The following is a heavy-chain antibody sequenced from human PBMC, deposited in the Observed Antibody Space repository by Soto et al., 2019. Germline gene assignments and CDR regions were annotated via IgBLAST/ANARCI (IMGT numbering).Heavy chain of an antibody. J-gene: IGHJ6*03. CDR3: ARIKLGDDFWSGYFPRYYYYYYMDV. CDR1: GYTFTSYG. D-gene: IGHD3-3*01. CDR2: ISAYNGNT. V-gene: IGHV1-18*01. Sequence: GASVKVSCKASGYTFTSYGISWARQAPGQGLEWMGWISAYNGNTNYAQKLQGRVTMTTDTSTSTAYMELRSLRSDDTAVYYCARIKLGDDFWSGYFPRYYYYYYMDVWGKGTTVTVSS.